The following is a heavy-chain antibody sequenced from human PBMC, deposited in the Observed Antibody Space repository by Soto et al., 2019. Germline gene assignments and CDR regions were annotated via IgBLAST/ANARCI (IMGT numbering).Heavy chain of an antibody. J-gene: IGHJ4*02. V-gene: IGHV3-11*01. Sequence: QEQVVESGGGLVKPGGSLRLSCAASGFSFSDYYMTWIRQAPGKGLEWISYISSSGTTSYYADSVKGRFTVSRDNAKNSVYLQMNSLRAEDTAVYYCARRGYGVFDLVYWGRGSLVTVTS. CDR3: ARRGYGVFDLVY. CDR1: GFSFSDYY. D-gene: IGHD5-12*01. CDR2: ISSSGTTS.